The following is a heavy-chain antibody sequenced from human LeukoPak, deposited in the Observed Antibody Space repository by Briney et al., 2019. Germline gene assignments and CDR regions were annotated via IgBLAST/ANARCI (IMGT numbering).Heavy chain of an antibody. Sequence: PSETLSLTCAVSGYSISSGYYWGWIGPPPGKGREWIGSIYHSGSTYYNPSLKSRVTISIDTSKNQFSLKMSSLTAADTAVYYCVRRGGGYKYGFDIWGQGTMVTVSS. CDR2: IYHSGST. J-gene: IGHJ3*02. CDR1: GYSISSGYY. CDR3: VRRGGGYKYGFDI. V-gene: IGHV4-38-2*01. D-gene: IGHD5-24*01.